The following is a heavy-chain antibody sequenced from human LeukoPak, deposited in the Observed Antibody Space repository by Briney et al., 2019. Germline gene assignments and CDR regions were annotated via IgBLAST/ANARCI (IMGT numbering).Heavy chain of an antibody. CDR2: TSAYNGNT. D-gene: IGHD3-9*01. CDR1: GGTFSSYA. Sequence: ASVTVSCKASGGTFSSYAISWVRQAPGQGLEWMGWTSAYNGNTNYAQKLQGRVTMTTDTSTSTAYMELRSLRSDDTAVYYCARARLLRYYDWLLYHSNWFDPWGQGTLVTVSS. V-gene: IGHV1-18*01. J-gene: IGHJ5*02. CDR3: ARARLLRYYDWLLYHSNWFDP.